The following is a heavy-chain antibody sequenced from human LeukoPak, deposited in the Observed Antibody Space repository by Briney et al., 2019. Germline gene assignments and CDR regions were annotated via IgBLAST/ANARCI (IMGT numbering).Heavy chain of an antibody. CDR2: ISYDGSNK. CDR1: GFTFSSYA. D-gene: IGHD2-2*01. V-gene: IGHV3-30*04. J-gene: IGHJ4*02. Sequence: GRSLRLSCAASGFTFSSYAMHWVRQAPGKGLEWVAVISYDGSNKYYADSVKGRFTISRDNGKNSLYLQMNRLRAEDTAVYYCARPRGCGSSRCNNFDYWGQGTLVTVSS. CDR3: ARPRGCGSSRCNNFDY.